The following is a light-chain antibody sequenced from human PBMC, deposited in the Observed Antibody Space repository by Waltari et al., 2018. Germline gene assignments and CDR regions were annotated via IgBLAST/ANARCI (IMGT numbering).Light chain of an antibody. CDR2: DAS. CDR3: QQRSNWPYT. Sequence: EIVLTQSPATLSLSPGERDTLSCRASQSVSRYVAWYQQKPGQAPRLLIYDASKRATGIPARFSGSGSGTDFTLTISSLEPEDFAVYFCQQRSNWPYTFGQGTKLEIK. V-gene: IGKV3-11*01. CDR1: QSVSRY. J-gene: IGKJ2*01.